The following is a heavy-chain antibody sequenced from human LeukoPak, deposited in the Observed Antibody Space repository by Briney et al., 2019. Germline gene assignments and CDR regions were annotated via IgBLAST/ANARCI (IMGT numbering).Heavy chain of an antibody. J-gene: IGHJ3*01. V-gene: IGHV4-61*02. D-gene: IGHD5-24*01. Sequence: SETLSLTCSVSGASVTTTAYFWNWIRQPAGEGLEWIGRIYASGNIHYNPSLRSRVTMSLDTSKDQFSLTMNSVTAADSAVYFCASYREAYDLYPHGLDVWGRGTVVTVS. CDR2: IYASGNI. CDR1: GASVTTTAYF. CDR3: ASYREAYDLYPHGLDV.